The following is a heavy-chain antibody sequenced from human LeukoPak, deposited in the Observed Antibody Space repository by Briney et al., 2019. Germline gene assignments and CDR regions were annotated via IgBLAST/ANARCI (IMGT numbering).Heavy chain of an antibody. CDR1: GYTFTGYY. CDR2: INSDSGGT. J-gene: IGHJ5*02. Sequence: ASVKVSCKASGYTFTGYYIYWVRQAPGQGLEWMGWINSDSGGTNNAQKFQGRVTMTRDTSISTAYMEVSSLRSDDTAVYYCARASKVVSGKAAWFDPWGQGTLVSVSS. V-gene: IGHV1-2*02. D-gene: IGHD6-19*01. CDR3: ARASKVVSGKAAWFDP.